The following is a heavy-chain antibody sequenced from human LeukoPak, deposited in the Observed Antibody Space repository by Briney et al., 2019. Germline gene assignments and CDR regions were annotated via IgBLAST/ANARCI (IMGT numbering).Heavy chain of an antibody. Sequence: KAGGSLRLSCAASGFTFSSYSMNWVRQAPGKGLEWVSSISSSSSYIYYADSVKGRFTISRDNAKNSLYLQMNSLRAEDTAVYYCARDWAEAAALFADYYYMDVWGKGTTVTISS. CDR2: ISSSSSYI. CDR1: GFTFSSYS. CDR3: ARDWAEAAALFADYYYMDV. V-gene: IGHV3-21*01. D-gene: IGHD6-13*01. J-gene: IGHJ6*03.